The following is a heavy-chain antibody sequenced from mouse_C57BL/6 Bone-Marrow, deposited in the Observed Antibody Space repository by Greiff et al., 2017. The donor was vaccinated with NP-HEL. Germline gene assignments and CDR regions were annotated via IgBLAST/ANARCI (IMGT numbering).Heavy chain of an antibody. D-gene: IGHD1-1*01. J-gene: IGHJ2*01. CDR2: IRNKANGYTT. CDR1: GFTFTDYY. V-gene: IGHV7-3*01. CDR3: ARPCSSYDFCY. Sequence: EVKLVESGGGLVQPGGSLSLSCAASGFTFTDYYMSWVRQPPGKALEWVGFIRNKANGYTTEYSASVKGRFTISRDNSQIILYLQMNALRAEDSAAYYCARPCSSYDFCYRGTGTTLTVSS.